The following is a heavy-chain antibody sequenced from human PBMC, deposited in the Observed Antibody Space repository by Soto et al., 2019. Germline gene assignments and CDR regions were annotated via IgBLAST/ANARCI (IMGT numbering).Heavy chain of an antibody. Sequence: QVQLVESGGGVVQPGRSLRLSCAGSGFIFKNYALSWVRQAPGKGLEWVASITRDGYNKYYADSVKGRFTISRDNSRDTLSLQMTALTIEDSSVYYCTKSSGGSSSVGMDYWGQGTRVTVSS. CDR3: TKSSGGSSSVGMDY. CDR1: GFIFKNYA. V-gene: IGHV3-30*04. D-gene: IGHD6-6*01. CDR2: ITRDGYNK. J-gene: IGHJ4*02.